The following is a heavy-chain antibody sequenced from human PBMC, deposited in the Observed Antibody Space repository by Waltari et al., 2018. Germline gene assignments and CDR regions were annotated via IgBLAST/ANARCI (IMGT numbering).Heavy chain of an antibody. V-gene: IGHV3-74*03. CDR2: ISTDGSST. CDR3: AQVLGGTVY. CDR1: GFRFSTYG. Sequence: EGQLLESGGGLVQPGGSLRLSCAAPGFRFSTYGMPWARQAPGKGLVVVSRISTDGSSTTYADSVKGRFTISRDNAKNTLYLQMNSLRAEDTAVYYCAQVLGGTVYWGQGTLVTVSS. J-gene: IGHJ4*02. D-gene: IGHD2-15*01.